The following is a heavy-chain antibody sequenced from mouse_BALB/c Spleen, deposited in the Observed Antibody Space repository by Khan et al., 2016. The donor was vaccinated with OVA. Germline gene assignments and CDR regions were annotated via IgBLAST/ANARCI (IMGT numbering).Heavy chain of an antibody. CDR3: ARARDGSGYCDFDG. J-gene: IGHJ1*01. CDR2: IFPGSGTT. D-gene: IGHD1-1*01. CDR1: GYTFSSYW. V-gene: IGHV1-9*01. Sequence: QVQLQQPGAELMKPGASVKISCKATGYTFSSYWIEWVKQRPGHGLEWIGEIFPGSGTTNYNEKFKGKATFTADTSSNPAYIQLSSLTSQDSTVFDCARARDGSGYCDFDGWGEGTTVTVSA.